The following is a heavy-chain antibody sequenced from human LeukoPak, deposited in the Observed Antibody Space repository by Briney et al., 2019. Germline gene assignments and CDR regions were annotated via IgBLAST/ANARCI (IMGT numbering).Heavy chain of an antibody. CDR1: GXTFSNSW. CDR3: ARDNYHTS. V-gene: IGHV3-74*01. D-gene: IGHD5-24*01. CDR2: IDTDGSST. Sequence: GGSLRLSCAASGXTFSNSWMHWVRQAPGKGLVWVSRIDTDGSSTSYADSVKGRFSISRDNAKNTLYLEMNSLRAEDTALYYCARDNYHTSWGQGTMVTVSS. J-gene: IGHJ3*01.